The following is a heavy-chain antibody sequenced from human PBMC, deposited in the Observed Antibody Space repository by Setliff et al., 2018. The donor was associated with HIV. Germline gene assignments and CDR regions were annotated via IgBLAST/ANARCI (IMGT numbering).Heavy chain of an antibody. J-gene: IGHJ6*02. Sequence: ASVKVSCKASGYTFTSYAMHWVRQAPGQRLEWMGWINAGNGNTKYSQKFQVRVTITRDTSASTAYMELNSLRAEDTAVYYCARVGVGAAYYYGMDVWGQGTTVTVSS. CDR3: ARVGVGAAYYYGMDV. CDR1: GYTFTSYA. V-gene: IGHV1-3*01. D-gene: IGHD2-15*01. CDR2: INAGNGNT.